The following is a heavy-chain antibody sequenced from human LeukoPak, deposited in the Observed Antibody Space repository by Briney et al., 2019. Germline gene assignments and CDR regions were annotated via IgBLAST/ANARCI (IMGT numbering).Heavy chain of an antibody. Sequence: SETLSLTCAVYGGSFSGYYWSWIRQPPGKGLEWIGEINHSGSTNYNQSLKSRVTISVDTSKNQFSLKLSSVTAADTAVYYCARRRVTKDYYYGMDVWGQGTTVTVSS. V-gene: IGHV4-34*01. D-gene: IGHD4-17*01. J-gene: IGHJ6*02. CDR3: ARRRVTKDYYYGMDV. CDR2: INHSGST. CDR1: GGSFSGYY.